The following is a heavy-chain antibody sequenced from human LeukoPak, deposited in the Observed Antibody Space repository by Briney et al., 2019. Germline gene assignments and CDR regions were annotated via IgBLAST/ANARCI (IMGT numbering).Heavy chain of an antibody. V-gene: IGHV5-51*01. D-gene: IGHD1-26*01. CDR2: ICPGDSDT. CDR3: ARRRETDAFDI. J-gene: IGHJ3*02. Sequence: GESLKISCKASGYIFTTYWIGWVRQMPGKGLEWMGIICPGDSDTRYSPSFQGQVTISADKSISTAYLQWSSLKASDTAMYYCARRRETDAFDIWGQGTMVTVSS. CDR1: GYIFTTYW.